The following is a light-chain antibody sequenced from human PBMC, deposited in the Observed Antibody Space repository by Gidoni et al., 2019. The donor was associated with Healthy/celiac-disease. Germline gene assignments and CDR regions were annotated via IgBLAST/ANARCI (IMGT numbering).Light chain of an antibody. V-gene: IGKV3-20*01. Sequence: EIVLTQSPGTLSLSPGARATLSCRASQSVSSSYLAWYQQKPGQAPRLLIYGASSRATGIPDRFSGSGSGTDFTLTINRLEPEDFAVYYCQQYGSSPPITFGQGTRLEIK. CDR2: GAS. J-gene: IGKJ5*01. CDR3: QQYGSSPPIT. CDR1: QSVSSSY.